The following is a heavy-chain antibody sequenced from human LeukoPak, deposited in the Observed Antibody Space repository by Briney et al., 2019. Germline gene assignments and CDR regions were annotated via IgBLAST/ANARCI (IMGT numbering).Heavy chain of an antibody. CDR1: GGTFSSYT. V-gene: IGHV1-69*02. Sequence: SVKVSCKASGGTFSSYTISWVRQAPGQGLEWMGRIIPILGIANYAQKFQGRVTITADKSTSTAYMELSSLRSEDTAVYYCASPLCSSTSRFEDAFDIWGQGTMVTVSS. CDR3: ASPLCSSTSRFEDAFDI. J-gene: IGHJ3*02. D-gene: IGHD2-2*01. CDR2: IIPILGIA.